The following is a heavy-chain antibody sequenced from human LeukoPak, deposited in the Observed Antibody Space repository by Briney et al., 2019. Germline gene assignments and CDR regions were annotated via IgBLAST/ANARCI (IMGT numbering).Heavy chain of an antibody. CDR2: IYYSGST. J-gene: IGHJ4*02. Sequence: PSETLSLTCTVSGGSISSYYWSWIRQPPGKGLEWIGSIYYSGSTYYNPSLKSRVTISVDTSKNQFSLKLSSVTAADTAVYYCARHSYCPADPAADWGQGTLVTVSS. D-gene: IGHD2-15*01. CDR3: ARHSYCPADPAAD. CDR1: GGSISSYY. V-gene: IGHV4-59*05.